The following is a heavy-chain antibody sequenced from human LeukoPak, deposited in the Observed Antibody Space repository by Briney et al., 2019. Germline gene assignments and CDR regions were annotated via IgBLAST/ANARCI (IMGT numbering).Heavy chain of an antibody. J-gene: IGHJ4*02. D-gene: IGHD4/OR15-4a*01. CDR1: GFTVSSNS. CDR3: ARRAGAYSHPYDY. V-gene: IGHV3-53*01. Sequence: GGSLRLSRTVSGFTVSSNSMSWVRQAPGKGLEWVSFIYSDNTHYSDSVKGRFTISRDNSKNTLYLQMNSLRAEDAAVYYCARRAGAYSHPYDYWGQGTLVTVSS. CDR2: IYSDNT.